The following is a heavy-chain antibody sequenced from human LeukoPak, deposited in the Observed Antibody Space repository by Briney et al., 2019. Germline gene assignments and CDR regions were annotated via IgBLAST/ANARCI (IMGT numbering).Heavy chain of an antibody. CDR1: GFTFSSYA. V-gene: IGHV3-23*01. D-gene: IGHD1-20*01. Sequence: GGSLRLSCAASGFTFSSYAMSWVRQAPGKGLEWVSAISGSGGSTYYADSVKGRFTISRDNSKNTLYLQMNSLRAEDTAVYYCARDGRGGVTGYFDYWGQGSLVTVSS. CDR2: ISGSGGST. CDR3: ARDGRGGVTGYFDY. J-gene: IGHJ4*02.